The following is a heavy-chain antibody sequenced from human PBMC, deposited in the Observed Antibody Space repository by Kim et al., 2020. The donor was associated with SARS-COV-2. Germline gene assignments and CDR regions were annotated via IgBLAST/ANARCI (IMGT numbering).Heavy chain of an antibody. Sequence: GESLKISCKGSGYSFTSYWISWVRQMPGKGLEWMGRIDPSDSYTNYSPSFQGHVTISADKSISTAYLQWSSLKASDTAMYYCASGISSIAARPVLGGMDVWGQGTTVTVSS. CDR3: ASGISSIAARPVLGGMDV. V-gene: IGHV5-10-1*01. J-gene: IGHJ6*02. CDR2: IDPSDSYT. CDR1: GYSFTSYW. D-gene: IGHD6-6*01.